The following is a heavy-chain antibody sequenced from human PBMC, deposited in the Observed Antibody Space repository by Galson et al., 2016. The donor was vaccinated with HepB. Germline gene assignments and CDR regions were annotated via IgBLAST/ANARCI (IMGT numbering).Heavy chain of an antibody. CDR3: ARTYSSTWLDAFDI. CDR1: GFTFRSYS. CDR2: ISRDSSTT. Sequence: SLRLSCAGSGFTFRSYSMNWVRQAPGKGLEWVSYISRDSSTTHYADSVKGRFTISRDNAQNSLYLQLNSLGDEDTAVYYCARTYSSTWLDAFDIWGQGTMVTVSS. V-gene: IGHV3-48*02. D-gene: IGHD6-13*01. J-gene: IGHJ3*02.